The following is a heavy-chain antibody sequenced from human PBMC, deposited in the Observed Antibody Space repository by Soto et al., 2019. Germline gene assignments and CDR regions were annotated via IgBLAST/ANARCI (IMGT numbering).Heavy chain of an antibody. CDR1: GSSLTTTHW. V-gene: IGHV4-4*02. CDR2: IYRSGST. J-gene: IGHJ4*02. Sequence: SETLSLTCAVSGSSLTTTHWWSWVRQSPGKGLEWIGEIYRSGSTKYNPSLKSRVSMSLDKSKNEFSLNLKSVTAADTAVYYCARTVRSYSCSYFDDWRQGTLVTVSS. D-gene: IGHD4-4*01. CDR3: ARTVRSYSCSYFDD.